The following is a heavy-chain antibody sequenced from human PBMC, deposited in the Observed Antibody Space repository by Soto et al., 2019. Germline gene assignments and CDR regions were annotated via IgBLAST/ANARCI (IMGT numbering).Heavy chain of an antibody. CDR2: IFYSGVT. J-gene: IGHJ4*02. D-gene: IGHD6-19*01. Sequence: KTSETLSLTCTVSGGSISGYYWTWIRQPPGKGLEWVVYIFYSGVTNYNPSLKSRVTLSVDTSKNQFSLKLRSVTAADTAVYYCARVGSSGWSPDYWGRGTLVTVSS. CDR1: GGSISGYY. CDR3: ARVGSSGWSPDY. V-gene: IGHV4-59*01.